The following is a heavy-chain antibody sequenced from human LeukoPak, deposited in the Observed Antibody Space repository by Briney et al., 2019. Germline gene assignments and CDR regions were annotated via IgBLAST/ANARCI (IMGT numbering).Heavy chain of an antibody. CDR3: ARDRFFYDSSGYGFDY. Sequence: PSETLSLTCTVSGGSISSYYWSWIRQPAGKGLEWIGRIYTSGSTNYNPSLKSRVTMSVDTSKNQFSLKLSSVTAADTAVYYCARDRFFYDSSGYGFDYWGQGTLVTVSS. CDR1: GGSISSYY. D-gene: IGHD3-22*01. V-gene: IGHV4-4*07. J-gene: IGHJ4*02. CDR2: IYTSGST.